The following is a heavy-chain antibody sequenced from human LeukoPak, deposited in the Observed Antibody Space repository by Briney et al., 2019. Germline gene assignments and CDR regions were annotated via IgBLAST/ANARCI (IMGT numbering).Heavy chain of an antibody. CDR2: INHSGST. Sequence: SGTLSLTCAVYGGSFSGYYWSWIRQTPGKGLEWIGEINHSGSTNYNPSLKSRVTISVDTSKNQFSLKLSSVTAADTAVYYCASILWFGESSPNDAFDIWGQGTMVTVSS. CDR3: ASILWFGESSPNDAFDI. D-gene: IGHD3-10*01. J-gene: IGHJ3*02. V-gene: IGHV4-34*01. CDR1: GGSFSGYY.